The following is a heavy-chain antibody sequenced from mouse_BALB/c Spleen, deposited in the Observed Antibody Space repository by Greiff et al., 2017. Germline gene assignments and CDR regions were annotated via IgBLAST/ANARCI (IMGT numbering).Heavy chain of an antibody. CDR2: IYPGDGDT. Sequence: VNVVESGPELVKPGASVKISCKASGYAFSSSWMNWVKQRPGQGLEWIGRIYPGDGDTNYNGKFKGKATLTADKSSSTAYMQLSSLTSVDSAVYFCAREARAMDYWGQGTSVTVSS. J-gene: IGHJ4*01. CDR3: AREARAMDY. V-gene: IGHV1-82*01. CDR1: GYAFSSSW.